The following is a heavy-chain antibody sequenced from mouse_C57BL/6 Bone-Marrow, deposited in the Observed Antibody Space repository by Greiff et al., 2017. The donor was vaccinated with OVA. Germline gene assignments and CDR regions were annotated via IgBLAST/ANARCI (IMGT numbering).Heavy chain of an antibody. D-gene: IGHD2-5*01. J-gene: IGHJ1*03. CDR1: GYTFTDYY. V-gene: IGHV1-76*01. CDR3: ARAYSNDWYFDV. CDR2: IYPGSGNT. Sequence: VQLQQSGAELVRPGASVKLSCKASGYTFTDYYINWVKQRPGQGLEWIARIYPGSGNTYYNEKFKGKATLTAEKSSSTAYMQLSSLTSEDSAVYYCARAYSNDWYFDVWGTGTTVTVSS.